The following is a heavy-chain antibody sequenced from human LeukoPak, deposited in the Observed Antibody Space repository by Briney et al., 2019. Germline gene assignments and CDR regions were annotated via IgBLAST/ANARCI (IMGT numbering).Heavy chain of an antibody. CDR2: INHSGST. CDR1: GGSFSGYY. J-gene: IGHJ4*02. CDR3: ARHGGSGAPDN. Sequence: SETLSLTCAVYGGSFSGYYWSWIRQPPGKGLEWIGEINHSGSTNYNPSLKSRVTISVDTSKNQFSLKLSSVTATDTAVYYCARHGGSGAPDNWGQGTLVTVSS. D-gene: IGHD3-10*01. V-gene: IGHV4-34*01.